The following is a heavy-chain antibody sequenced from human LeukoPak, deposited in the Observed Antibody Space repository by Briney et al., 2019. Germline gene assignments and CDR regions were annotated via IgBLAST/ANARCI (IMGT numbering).Heavy chain of an antibody. CDR2: IKGDGSKI. V-gene: IGHV3-7*01. D-gene: IGHD2-15*01. Sequence: GGSLRLSCGASGFTFSEYWMSWVRQAPGRGPEWVANIKGDGSKIYYVDSVKGRFTISRDNDRNSLYLQMNNLRVEDTAVYHCARDGSCFDFWGQGALVTVSS. CDR3: ARDGSCFDF. J-gene: IGHJ4*02. CDR1: GFTFSEYW.